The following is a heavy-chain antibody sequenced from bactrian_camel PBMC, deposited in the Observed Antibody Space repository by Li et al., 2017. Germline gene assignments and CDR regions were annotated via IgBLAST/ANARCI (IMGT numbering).Heavy chain of an antibody. CDR1: GFIFSSYY. J-gene: IGHJ4*01. Sequence: HVQLVESGGGSVQAGGSLRLSCAASGFIFSSYYMSWDRQAPGKGLEWVSSIDSGGDATYYADSVKGRFTVSRDNAQNTLTLQMNRLKFEDSAVYYCATGPAPSFGVGLPNYWGQGTQVTVS. D-gene: IGHD1*01. CDR2: IDSGGDAT. V-gene: IGHV3S1*01. CDR3: ATGPAPSFGVGLPNY.